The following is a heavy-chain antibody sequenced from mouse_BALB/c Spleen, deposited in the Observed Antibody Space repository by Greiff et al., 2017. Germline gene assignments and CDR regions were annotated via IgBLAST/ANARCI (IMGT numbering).Heavy chain of an antibody. CDR3: TREAYLIMGAMDY. V-gene: IGHV5-6-4*01. J-gene: IGHJ4*01. Sequence: EVKLMESGGGLVKPGGSLKLSCAASGFTFSSYTMSWVRQTPEKRLEWVATISSGGSYTYYPDSVKGRFTISRDNAKNTLYLQMSSLKSEDTAMYYCTREAYLIMGAMDYWGQGTSVTVSS. D-gene: IGHD6-5*01. CDR2: ISSGGSYT. CDR1: GFTFSSYT.